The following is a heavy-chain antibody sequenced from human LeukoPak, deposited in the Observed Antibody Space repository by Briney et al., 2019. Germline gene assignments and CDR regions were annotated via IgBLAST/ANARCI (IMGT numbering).Heavy chain of an antibody. J-gene: IGHJ4*02. V-gene: IGHV4-59*01. CDR3: ARDPTY. CDR2: IFYSGIT. CDR1: GDSITSYF. Sequence: PPETLSLTCTVSGDSITSYFWSWIRQPPGKGLEWVGYIFYSGITNYNPSLKSRVSISIDPSKNQFSLKLTSVTAADTAVYYCARDPTYWGQGILVTVSS.